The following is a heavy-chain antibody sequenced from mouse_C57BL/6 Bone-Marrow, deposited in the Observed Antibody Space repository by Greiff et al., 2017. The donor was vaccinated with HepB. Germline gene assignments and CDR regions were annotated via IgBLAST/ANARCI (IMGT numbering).Heavy chain of an antibody. J-gene: IGHJ1*03. D-gene: IGHD1-1*01. CDR3: ARKGDYYGSSYWYFDV. CDR1: GFTFSDYG. V-gene: IGHV5-15*01. CDR2: ISNLAYSI. Sequence: EVMLVESGGGLVHPGGSLKLSCAASGFTFSDYGMAWVRQAPRKGPEWVAFISNLAYSIYYADTVTGRFTISRENAKNTLYLEMSSLRSEDTAMYYCARKGDYYGSSYWYFDVWGTGTTVTVSS.